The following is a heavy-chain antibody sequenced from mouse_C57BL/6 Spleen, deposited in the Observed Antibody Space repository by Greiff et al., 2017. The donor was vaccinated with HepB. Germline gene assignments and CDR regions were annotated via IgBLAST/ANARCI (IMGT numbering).Heavy chain of an antibody. J-gene: IGHJ4*01. D-gene: IGHD1-1*01. CDR1: GYAFSSSW. V-gene: IGHV1-82*01. CDR2: IYPGDGDT. Sequence: VQLQQSGPELVKPGASVKISCKASGYAFSSSWMNWVKQRPGKGLEWIGRIYPGDGDTNYNGKFKGKATLTADKSSSTAYMQLSSLTSEDSAVYFCARSPFITTVVDAMDYWGQGTSVTVSS. CDR3: ARSPFITTVVDAMDY.